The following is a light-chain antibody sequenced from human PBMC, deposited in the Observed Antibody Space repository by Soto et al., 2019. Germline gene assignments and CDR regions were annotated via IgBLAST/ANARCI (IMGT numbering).Light chain of an antibody. V-gene: IGLV1-40*01. J-gene: IGLJ1*01. CDR2: SND. CDR3: ASWDDSLNGHV. Sequence: QSVLTQPPSVSVAPGQRVTISCTGSSSNIGAGYDLHWYQQLPGTAPKLLIYSNDQRPSGVPDRFSASKSGTSASLAVSGLQSEDEADYYCASWDDSLNGHVFGTGTKVTVL. CDR1: SSNIGAGYD.